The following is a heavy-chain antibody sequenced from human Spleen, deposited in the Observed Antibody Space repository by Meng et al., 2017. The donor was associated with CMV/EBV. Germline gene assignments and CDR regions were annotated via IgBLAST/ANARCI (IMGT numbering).Heavy chain of an antibody. Sequence: GESLKISCAASGFTFSSYAMSWVRQAPGKGLEWVSAISGNGGSTYYADSVKGRFTISRDTSKNTLYLQMNSLRAEDTAIYYCAKGPMVQGVLDYWGQGTLVTVSS. CDR2: ISGNGGST. J-gene: IGHJ4*02. D-gene: IGHD3-10*01. V-gene: IGHV3-23*01. CDR3: AKGPMVQGVLDY. CDR1: GFTFSSYA.